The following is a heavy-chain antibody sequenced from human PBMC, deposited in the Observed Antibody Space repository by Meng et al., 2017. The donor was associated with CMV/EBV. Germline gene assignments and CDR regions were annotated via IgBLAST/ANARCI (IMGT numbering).Heavy chain of an antibody. J-gene: IGHJ6*02. D-gene: IGHD3-10*01. V-gene: IGHV3-21*01. Sequence: GESLMISCAASGFTFSSYSMNWGRPAPGRGLGWVSSISSSSSYIYNEDSVKSRFTISRDYAKNSLYLQMNSLRAEDTAVYYCARTMVRGVILYYGMDVWGQGTTVTVSS. CDR3: ARTMVRGVILYYGMDV. CDR1: GFTFSSYS. CDR2: ISSSSSYI.